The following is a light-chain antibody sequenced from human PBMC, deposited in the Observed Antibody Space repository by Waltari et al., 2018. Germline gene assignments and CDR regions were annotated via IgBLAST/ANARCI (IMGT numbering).Light chain of an antibody. CDR2: GAF. Sequence: EIVMTQSPGPLALSPGEGATISCRTIQTIRTTYLAWYQQKPGQAPTILIYGAFTRATGIPDRFTGSGSGTDFSLTISSLEPEDFATYYCQQYDVSPLTFGGGTKVEIK. J-gene: IGKJ4*01. CDR1: QTIRTTY. CDR3: QQYDVSPLT. V-gene: IGKV3-20*01.